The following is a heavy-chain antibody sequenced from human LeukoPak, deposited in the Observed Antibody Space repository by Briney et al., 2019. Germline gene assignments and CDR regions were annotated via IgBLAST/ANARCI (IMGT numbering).Heavy chain of an antibody. CDR2: ISSSSSYI. CDR3: ARDHSGSRRLSIDAFDI. J-gene: IGHJ3*02. CDR1: GFTFSSDS. V-gene: IGHV3-21*01. D-gene: IGHD1-26*01. Sequence: GGSLRLSFAASGFTFSSDSMNWVRQAPGKGLEWVSSISSSSSYIYYADSVKGRFTISRDNAKNSLYLQMNSLRAEYTAVYYCARDHSGSRRLSIDAFDIWGQGTMVTVSS.